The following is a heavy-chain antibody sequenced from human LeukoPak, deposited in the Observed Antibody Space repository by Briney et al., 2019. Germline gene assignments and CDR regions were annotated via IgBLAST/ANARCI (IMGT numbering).Heavy chain of an antibody. CDR3: AREGLYSGSASSDLDY. CDR2: ISNSGSYI. D-gene: IGHD3-10*01. J-gene: IGHJ4*02. CDR1: GFTFSSYT. Sequence: GGSLRLSCAASGFTFSSYTLDWVRQTPGKGLEWVSSISNSGSYIYYADSVKGRFTISRDNAENSLHLQMNSPRAEDTALYYCAREGLYSGSASSDLDYWGQGTLVTVSS. V-gene: IGHV3-21*01.